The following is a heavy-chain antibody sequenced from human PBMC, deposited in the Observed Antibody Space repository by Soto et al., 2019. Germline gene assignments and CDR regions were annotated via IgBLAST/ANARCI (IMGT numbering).Heavy chain of an antibody. V-gene: IGHV5-51*01. D-gene: IGHD3-22*01. J-gene: IGHJ4*02. CDR3: ARSPMVTYYDSSGSLDY. Sequence: GESLKISCKGSGYSFTSYWIGWVRQMPGKGLEWMGIIYPGDSDTRYSPSFQGQVTISADKSISTAYLQWSSLKASDTAMYYCARSPMVTYYDSSGSLDYWGQGTLVTVSS. CDR2: IYPGDSDT. CDR1: GYSFTSYW.